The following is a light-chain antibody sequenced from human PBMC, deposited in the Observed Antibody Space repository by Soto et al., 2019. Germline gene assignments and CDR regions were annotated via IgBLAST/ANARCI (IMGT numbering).Light chain of an antibody. CDR2: AAS. Sequence: DIQMTQSPSSLSASVGDRVTITCRASQSISSYLNWYHQKPGKAPKLLIYAASSLQSGVPSRFSGSGSGTDFTVTISSMQPEDFETYYCQQSYNTPATFGGGTKVEIK. CDR3: QQSYNTPAT. J-gene: IGKJ4*01. V-gene: IGKV1-39*01. CDR1: QSISSY.